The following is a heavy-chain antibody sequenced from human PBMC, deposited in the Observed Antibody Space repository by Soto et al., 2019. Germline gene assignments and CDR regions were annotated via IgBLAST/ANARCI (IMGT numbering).Heavy chain of an antibody. CDR2: ISFSVTT. CDR1: GYSISSSNR. Sequence: QVQLQESGPGLVKPSDTLSLTCAVSGYSISSSNRWGWIRQPPGKGLEWIGYISFSVTTYYNPSLKPRVTLSVDTSTNQFSLKLTSVTAVDTAVYYCASSEIQGPIDYWGQGTLVTVSS. J-gene: IGHJ4*02. D-gene: IGHD6-25*01. V-gene: IGHV4-28*01. CDR3: ASSEIQGPIDY.